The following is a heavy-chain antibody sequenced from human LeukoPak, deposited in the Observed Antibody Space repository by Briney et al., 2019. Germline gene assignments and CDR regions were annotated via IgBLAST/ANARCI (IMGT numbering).Heavy chain of an antibody. CDR1: GYTFTSYG. D-gene: IGHD2-15*01. Sequence: ASVKVSCKASGYTFTSYGISWVRQAPGQGLEWMGWISAYSGDTNYAQKLQGRVTMTTDTPTSTAYMELRSLRSDDTAVYYCARGYCSGGSCYSEHDYWGQGTLVTVSS. J-gene: IGHJ4*02. CDR3: ARGYCSGGSCYSEHDY. CDR2: ISAYSGDT. V-gene: IGHV1-18*01.